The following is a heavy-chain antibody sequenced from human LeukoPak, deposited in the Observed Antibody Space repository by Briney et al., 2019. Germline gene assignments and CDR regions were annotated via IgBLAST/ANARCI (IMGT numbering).Heavy chain of an antibody. Sequence: SVKVSCKASGGTFSSYAISWVRQAPGQGLEWMGGIIPIFGTANYAQKFQGRVTITTDESTSTAYMELSSLRSEDTAVYYCARRASSSWYLGQTYYFDYWGQGTLVTVSS. D-gene: IGHD6-13*01. CDR2: IIPIFGTA. J-gene: IGHJ4*02. CDR1: GGTFSSYA. CDR3: ARRASSSWYLGQTYYFDY. V-gene: IGHV1-69*05.